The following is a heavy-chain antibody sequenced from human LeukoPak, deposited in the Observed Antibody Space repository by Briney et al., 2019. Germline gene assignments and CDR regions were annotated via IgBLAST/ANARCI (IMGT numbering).Heavy chain of an antibody. CDR3: ARDNPVSGNRGIDY. J-gene: IGHJ4*02. CDR2: INHSGST. D-gene: IGHD6-19*01. Sequence: SETLSLTCAVYGGSFSGYYWSWIRQPPGKGLEWIGEINHSGSTNYNPSLKSRVTISVDTSKNQFSLNLSSVTAADTAVYYCARDNPVSGNRGIDYWGQGTLVTVSS. V-gene: IGHV4-34*01. CDR1: GGSFSGYY.